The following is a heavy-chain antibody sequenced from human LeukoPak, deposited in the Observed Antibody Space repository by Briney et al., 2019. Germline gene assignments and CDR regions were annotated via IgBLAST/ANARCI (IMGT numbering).Heavy chain of an antibody. CDR1: GGSISSSSYY. CDR2: IYYSGST. D-gene: IGHD4-17*01. V-gene: IGHV4-39*01. J-gene: IGHJ3*02. Sequence: ETLSPTCTVSGGSISSSSYYWGWIRQPPGKGLEWIGSIYYSGSTYYNPSLKSRVTISVDTSKNQFSLKLSSVTAADTAVYYCARLSTATPHAFDIWGQGTMVTVSS. CDR3: ARLSTATPHAFDI.